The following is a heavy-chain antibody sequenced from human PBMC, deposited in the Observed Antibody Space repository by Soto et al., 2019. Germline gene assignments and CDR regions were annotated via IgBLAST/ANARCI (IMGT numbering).Heavy chain of an antibody. CDR3: AKQVVPHTNGLDS. V-gene: IGHV3-30*18. CDR1: GFTFSSYG. CDR2: ISYDGNNK. Sequence: QVQLVESGGGVVQPGRSLRLSCAASGFTFSSYGIHWVRQAPGKGLEWVAVISYDGNNKYFADSVKGRFTISRDNSQNTLYLQMNSLRAEDTAVYHGAKQVVPHTNGLDSGGQGTMVTVSS. D-gene: IGHD2-8*01. J-gene: IGHJ3*01.